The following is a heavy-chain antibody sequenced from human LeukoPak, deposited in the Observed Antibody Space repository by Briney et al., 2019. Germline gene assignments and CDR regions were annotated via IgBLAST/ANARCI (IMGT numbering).Heavy chain of an antibody. Sequence: PSETLSLTCTVSGGSISTYYWSWIRQPPGKGLEWIGYIYYSGSTNYNPSLKSRVTISVDTSKDQFSLKLSSVTAADTAVFYCARGPLAPPGSYYNVAFDIWGQGTMVTVSS. CDR2: IYYSGST. CDR1: GGSISTYY. D-gene: IGHD3-10*01. CDR3: ARGPLAPPGSYYNVAFDI. V-gene: IGHV4-59*01. J-gene: IGHJ3*02.